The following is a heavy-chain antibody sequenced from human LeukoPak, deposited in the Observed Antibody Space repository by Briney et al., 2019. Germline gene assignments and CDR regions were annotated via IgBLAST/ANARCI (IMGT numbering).Heavy chain of an antibody. D-gene: IGHD2-15*01. J-gene: IGHJ4*02. V-gene: IGHV3-23*01. Sequence: GGSLRLSCVASGFTLSSYAVSWVRQAPGKGLQWVSSLGISGDYAWYAGSVKGRFTISRDSSKNTLYLQMNSLRAEDTAVYYCAKDQSGPRGSCFDYWGQGTLVTVSS. CDR1: GFTLSSYA. CDR3: AKDQSGPRGSCFDY. CDR2: LGISGDYA.